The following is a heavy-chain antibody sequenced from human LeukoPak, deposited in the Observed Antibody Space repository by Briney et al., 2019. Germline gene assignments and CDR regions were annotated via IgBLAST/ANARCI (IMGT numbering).Heavy chain of an antibody. CDR2: IYPGDSDT. Sequence: GESLKISCKGSGYSFPGYWIGWVRQMPGKGLEWMGIIYPGDSDTRYSPSFQGQVTISADKSITTAYLQWSSLKASDTAMYYCARQWGDCSSISCYSASWGQGTLVTVSS. D-gene: IGHD2-2*01. CDR1: GYSFPGYW. V-gene: IGHV5-51*01. J-gene: IGHJ5*02. CDR3: ARQWGDCSSISCYSAS.